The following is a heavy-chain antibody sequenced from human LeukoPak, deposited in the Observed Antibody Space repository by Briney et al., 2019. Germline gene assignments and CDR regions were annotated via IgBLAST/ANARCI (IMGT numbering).Heavy chain of an antibody. Sequence: GGSLRLSCAASGFTVSSNYMSWVRQAPGKGLEWVSVIYSGGSTYYADSVKGRFTISRDNSKNTLYLQMNSLRAEDTAVYYCAGTNPGLNYDYVWGSYSYFDYWGQGTLVTVSS. D-gene: IGHD3-16*01. J-gene: IGHJ4*02. CDR1: GFTVSSNY. V-gene: IGHV3-53*01. CDR3: AGTNPGLNYDYVWGSYSYFDY. CDR2: IYSGGST.